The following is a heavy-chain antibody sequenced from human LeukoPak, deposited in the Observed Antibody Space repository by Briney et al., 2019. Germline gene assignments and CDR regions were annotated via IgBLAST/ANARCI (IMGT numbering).Heavy chain of an antibody. CDR2: IKQDGSEK. V-gene: IGHV3-7*04. J-gene: IGHJ4*02. D-gene: IGHD1-26*01. CDR3: ARDTGSYYVDY. Sequence: GGSLRLSCAASGFTFSSCWMTWVRQAPGKGLEWVADIKQDGSEKYYVDSVKGRFTLSRDNAKNSLYLQMNSLIAEDTAVYYCARDTGSYYVDYWGQGTLVTVSS. CDR1: GFTFSSCW.